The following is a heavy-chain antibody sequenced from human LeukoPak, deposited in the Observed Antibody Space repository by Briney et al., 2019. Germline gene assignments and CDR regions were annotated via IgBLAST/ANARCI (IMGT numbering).Heavy chain of an antibody. CDR3: ARDRDWELKNQGFDY. V-gene: IGHV1-46*01. J-gene: IGHJ4*02. D-gene: IGHD1-26*01. CDR1: GYTFTNYY. Sequence: ASVKVSCKASGYTFTNYYIHWVRQAPGQGLEWMGIINPSGGSTSYAQKFQGRVTMTRDMSTSTVYMELNSLRAEDTAVYYCARDRDWELKNQGFDYWGQGTLVTVSS. CDR2: INPSGGST.